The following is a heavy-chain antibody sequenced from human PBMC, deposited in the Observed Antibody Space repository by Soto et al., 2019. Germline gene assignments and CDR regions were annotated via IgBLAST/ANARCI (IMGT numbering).Heavy chain of an antibody. V-gene: IGHV3-23*01. Sequence: GVSLRLSCAASGFTFSSYAMSWVRQAPGKGLEWVSAISGSGGSTYYADSVKGRFTISRDNSKNTLYLQMNSLRAEDTAVYYCAKDFRVATIYYFDYWGQGTLVTVSS. CDR1: GFTFSSYA. CDR2: ISGSGGST. J-gene: IGHJ4*02. CDR3: AKDFRVATIYYFDY. D-gene: IGHD5-12*01.